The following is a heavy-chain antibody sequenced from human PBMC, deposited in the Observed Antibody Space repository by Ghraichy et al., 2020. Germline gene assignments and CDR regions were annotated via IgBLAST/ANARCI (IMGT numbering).Heavy chain of an antibody. CDR3: ARDLAVTTGGMDV. CDR2: IYYSGST. D-gene: IGHD4-17*01. Sequence: SETLSLTCTVSGGSISSYYWSWIRQPPGKGLEWIGYIYYSGSTNYNPSLKSRVTISVDTSKNQFSLKLSSVTAADTAVYYCARDLAVTTGGMDVWGQGTTVTVSS. J-gene: IGHJ6*02. V-gene: IGHV4-59*01. CDR1: GGSISSYY.